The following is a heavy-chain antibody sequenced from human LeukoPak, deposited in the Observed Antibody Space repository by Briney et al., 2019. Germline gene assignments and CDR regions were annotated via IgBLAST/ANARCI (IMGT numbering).Heavy chain of an antibody. Sequence: PSETLSLTCTVSGYSLSSGYYWGWIRQPPGKGLEWIGSIYHSGSTYYNPSLKSRVTISVDTSKNQFSLKLSSVTAADTAVYYCATSRDTSPVDDWGQGTLVTVSS. V-gene: IGHV4-38-2*02. CDR2: IYHSGST. D-gene: IGHD5-18*01. CDR1: GYSLSSGYY. J-gene: IGHJ4*02. CDR3: ATSRDTSPVDD.